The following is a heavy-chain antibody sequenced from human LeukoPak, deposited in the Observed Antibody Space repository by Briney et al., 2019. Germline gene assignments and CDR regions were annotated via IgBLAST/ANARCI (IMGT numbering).Heavy chain of an antibody. CDR3: ARRIGSSGXXXDY. D-gene: IGHD6-19*01. CDR1: GGSISSYY. J-gene: IGHJ4*02. Sequence: SETLSLTCTVSGGSISSYYWSWIRQPPGKGLEWIGYIYYSGSTNYNPSLKSRVTISVDTSKNQFSLKLSSVTAADTAVYYCARRIGSSGXXXDYWGQGTLXTVSS. V-gene: IGHV4-59*08. CDR2: IYYSGST.